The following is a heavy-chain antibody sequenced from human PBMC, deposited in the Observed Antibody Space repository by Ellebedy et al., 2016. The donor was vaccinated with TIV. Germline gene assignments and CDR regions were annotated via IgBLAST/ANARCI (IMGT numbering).Heavy chain of an antibody. Sequence: GESLKISCAASGFSSGFSFSRYAMGWVRQAPGKGLEWVSGISGSGGSTYYADSVKGRFTISRDNSRNILYLEMNNVRPEDTATYFCARDEGSPVVGAQGPLDHWGQGTPVYVSS. V-gene: IGHV3-23*01. D-gene: IGHD1-26*01. J-gene: IGHJ4*02. CDR1: GFSSGFSFSRYA. CDR2: ISGSGGST. CDR3: ARDEGSPVVGAQGPLDH.